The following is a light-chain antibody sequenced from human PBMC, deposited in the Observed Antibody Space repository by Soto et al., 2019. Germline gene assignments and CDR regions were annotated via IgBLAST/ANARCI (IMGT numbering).Light chain of an antibody. J-gene: IGKJ1*01. V-gene: IGKV3-20*01. CDR2: GTS. Sequence: EIVLTQSPGTLSLSPGERATLSCRASQSVSSSYLAWYQQKPGQAPRLLIYGTSSRATAIPDRFSGSGSGTDFTLTISRLEPEDLAVYYCQQYGSSSWTVGQGTKVEIK. CDR1: QSVSSSY. CDR3: QQYGSSSWT.